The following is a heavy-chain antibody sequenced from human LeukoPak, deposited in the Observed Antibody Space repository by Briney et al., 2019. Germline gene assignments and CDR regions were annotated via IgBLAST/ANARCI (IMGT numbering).Heavy chain of an antibody. CDR1: GFTVSSKY. CDR3: ARNGVDSTYDI. J-gene: IGHJ3*02. D-gene: IGHD2-8*01. Sequence: GGSLRLSCAAFGFTVSSKYMGWVRQAPGKGLEWVSVIHPGGTIYYADSVKGTFTISRDNSKNTLYLQMNSLRAEDTAVYYCARNGVDSTYDIWGQGTVVTVSS. V-gene: IGHV3-66*01. CDR2: IHPGGTI.